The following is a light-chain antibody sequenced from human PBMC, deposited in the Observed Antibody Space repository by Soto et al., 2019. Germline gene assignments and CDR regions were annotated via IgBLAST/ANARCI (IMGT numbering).Light chain of an antibody. V-gene: IGKV1-12*01. Sequence: DIQMTQCPSSVSASVGDRITITCRTSQDIGGRLAWFQQKRGKAPQYLIQAASILQSGVPSRFSGSGSGRDFSLTVSSLQPEDFATYYCKQSESFPLTFGGGTKVDIK. CDR3: KQSESFPLT. J-gene: IGKJ4*01. CDR1: QDIGGR. CDR2: AAS.